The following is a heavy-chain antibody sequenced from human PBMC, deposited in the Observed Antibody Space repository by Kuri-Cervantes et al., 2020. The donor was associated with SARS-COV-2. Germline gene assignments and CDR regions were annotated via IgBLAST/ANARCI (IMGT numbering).Heavy chain of an antibody. CDR2: ISYDGSNK. J-gene: IGHJ6*03. CDR1: GFTFSSYA. D-gene: IGHD2-2*01. V-gene: IGHV3-30-3*01. Sequence: GESLKISCAASGFTFSSYAMHWVRQAPGKGLEWVAVISYDGSNKYYADSMRGRFTISRDNSKNTLYLQMNSLRAEDTAVYYCARANAEVPAAIIQTAYYYYMDVWGKGTTVTVS. CDR3: ARANAEVPAAIIQTAYYYYMDV.